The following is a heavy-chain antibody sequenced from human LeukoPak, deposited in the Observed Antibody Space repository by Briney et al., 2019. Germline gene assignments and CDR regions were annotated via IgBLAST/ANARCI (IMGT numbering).Heavy chain of an antibody. J-gene: IGHJ1*01. D-gene: IGHD3-22*01. CDR1: GFTFSTYW. CDR3: ARAPSEIGGYYPEYFRH. CDR2: IKSDWGT. Sequence: GGSLRLSCAASGFTFSTYWMHWVRQAPGNGLVCVSRIKSDWGTNYADSVKDRFTISRDNAKKTVSLQMNSLRPEATGVYYCARAPSEIGGYYPEYFRHWGQGPLVTVSS. V-gene: IGHV3-74*01.